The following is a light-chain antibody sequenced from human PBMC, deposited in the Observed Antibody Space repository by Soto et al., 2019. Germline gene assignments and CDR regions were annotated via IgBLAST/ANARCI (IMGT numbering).Light chain of an antibody. CDR1: QNISSW. J-gene: IGKJ2*01. Sequence: DTQMTQSPSTLSASVGDRVTITCRASQNISSWLAWYQQKSGKAPKLLIYDALILQSGVPSRFNGGGFGTEFTLTISSLQPGDFATYSCQQYNTYPYTFGQGTKLEIK. V-gene: IGKV1-5*01. CDR2: DAL. CDR3: QQYNTYPYT.